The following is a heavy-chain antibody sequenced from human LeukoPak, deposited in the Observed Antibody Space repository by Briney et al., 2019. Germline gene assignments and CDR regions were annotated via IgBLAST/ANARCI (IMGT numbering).Heavy chain of an antibody. J-gene: IGHJ4*02. V-gene: IGHV3-23*01. CDR2: ISSSGGST. CDR3: TKDREDYYDSSGYSPLDS. D-gene: IGHD3-22*01. CDR1: GFTFNTYA. Sequence: GGSLRLPCAASGFTFNTYAMNWVRQAPGKGLEWVSAISSSGGSTYYANSVKGRFTISRDNSKNTLYLQMSSLRAEDTAVYHCTKDREDYYDSSGYSPLDSWGQGTLVTVSS.